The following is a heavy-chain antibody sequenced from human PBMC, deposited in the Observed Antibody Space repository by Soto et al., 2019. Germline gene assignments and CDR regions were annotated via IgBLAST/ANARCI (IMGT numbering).Heavy chain of an antibody. CDR3: AAPPRY. Sequence: SETLSLTCTVSGGSISSSNYYWGWIRQPPGKGLEWIGSIYFSGNTYYNPSLKSRVTMSVDTSKNQFSLKLSSVTAADTAVYYCAAPPRYWGQGTLVTVSS. D-gene: IGHD6-6*01. CDR2: IYFSGNT. CDR1: GGSISSSNYY. J-gene: IGHJ4*02. V-gene: IGHV4-39*01.